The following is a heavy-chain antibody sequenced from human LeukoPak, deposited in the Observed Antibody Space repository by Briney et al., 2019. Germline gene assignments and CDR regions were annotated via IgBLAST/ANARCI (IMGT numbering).Heavy chain of an antibody. Sequence: GGSLRLSCAASGFTFSGSAMHWVRQASGKGLEWVGRIRSKANSYATAYAASVKGRFTISRDDSKNRAYLQMNSLKTEDTAVYFCTKHGHEFHPRGQGTLVTVSS. CDR2: IRSKANSYAT. CDR1: GFTFSGSA. V-gene: IGHV3-73*01. J-gene: IGHJ5*01. CDR3: TKHGHEFHP.